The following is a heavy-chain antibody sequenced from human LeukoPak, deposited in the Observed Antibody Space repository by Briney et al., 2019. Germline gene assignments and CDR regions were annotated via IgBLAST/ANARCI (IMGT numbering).Heavy chain of an antibody. Sequence: GGSLRLSCAASGFTFSSYSMSWVRQAPGKGLEWVSSISSSSSYIYYADSVKGRFTISRDNAKNSLYLQMNSLRAEDTAVYYCARDPGIAAAGVNWFDPWGQGTLVTVSS. CDR1: GFTFSSYS. V-gene: IGHV3-21*01. CDR2: ISSSSSYI. D-gene: IGHD6-13*01. CDR3: ARDPGIAAAGVNWFDP. J-gene: IGHJ5*02.